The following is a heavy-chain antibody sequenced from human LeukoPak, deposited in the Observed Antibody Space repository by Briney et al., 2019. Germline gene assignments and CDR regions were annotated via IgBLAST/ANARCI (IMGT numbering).Heavy chain of an antibody. V-gene: IGHV3-23*01. CDR3: AKDGGVTSSAWYGGAEFEY. CDR1: GFSFSSYT. J-gene: IGHJ4*02. CDR2: ISVSGGRT. Sequence: GGSLRLSCAPSGFSFSSYTMSWVPDAPEKGRECGSAISVSGGRTLYADSAEGRFTISRDNSKNTLYLQMNSLRAEDTAVYYCAKDGGVTSSAWYGGAEFEYWGQGTLVTVSS. D-gene: IGHD6-19*01.